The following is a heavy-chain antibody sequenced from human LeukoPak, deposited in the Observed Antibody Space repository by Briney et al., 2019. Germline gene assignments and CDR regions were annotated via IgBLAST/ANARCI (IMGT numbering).Heavy chain of an antibody. CDR1: GFTFSSYA. Sequence: GGSLRLSCAASGFTFSSYAMHWVRQAPGKGLEYVSAISSNGGSTYYANSVKGRFTISRDNSKNTLYLQMGSLRAEDMAVYYCARDYYDSSGYSPRWLPGSPADYWGQGTLVTVSS. CDR2: ISSNGGST. CDR3: ARDYYDSSGYSPRWLPGSPADY. V-gene: IGHV3-64*01. J-gene: IGHJ4*02. D-gene: IGHD3-22*01.